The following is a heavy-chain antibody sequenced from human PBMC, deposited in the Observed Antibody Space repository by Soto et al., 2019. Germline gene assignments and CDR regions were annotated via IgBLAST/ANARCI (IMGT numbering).Heavy chain of an antibody. D-gene: IGHD2-15*01. CDR2: ISGYNGDT. Sequence: ASVKVSCKASGYTFTTYGISWVRQAPGQGLEWMGWISGYNGDTKYAQELQDRVTMTTDTSTSTAYMELRSLRSDDTAVYYCAREYCRGGSCYEPDCWGQGTGVTVSS. J-gene: IGHJ4*02. CDR3: AREYCRGGSCYEPDC. CDR1: GYTFTTYG. V-gene: IGHV1-18*01.